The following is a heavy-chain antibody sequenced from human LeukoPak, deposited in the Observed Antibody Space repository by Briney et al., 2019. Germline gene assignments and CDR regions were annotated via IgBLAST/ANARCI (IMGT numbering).Heavy chain of an antibody. V-gene: IGHV4-4*02. CDR2: IYHSGST. J-gene: IGHJ4*02. CDR1: GGSISSSNW. CDR3: ARVRGSCSGGSCYSLPDY. D-gene: IGHD2-15*01. Sequence: PSETLTLTCAVSGGSISSSNWWSWVRQPPGKGLERIGEIYHSGSTNYNPSLKSRVTISVDKSKNQFSLKLSSVTAADTAVYYCARVRGSCSGGSCYSLPDYWGQGTLVTVSS.